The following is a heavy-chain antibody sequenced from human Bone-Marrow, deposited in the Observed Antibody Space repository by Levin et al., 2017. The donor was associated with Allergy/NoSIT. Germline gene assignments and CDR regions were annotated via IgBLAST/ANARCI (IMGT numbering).Heavy chain of an antibody. CDR2: MHPNTGVT. V-gene: IGHV1-2*02. CDR1: GYTFTGYY. Sequence: GGSLRLSCKASGYTFTGYYIHWVRQAPGQGLEWMGWMHPNTGVTDYAQNFRGRVTMTRDTSVSTAHMEVNSLRSDDTALYYCALTYLGSADYFDYWGQGTLVTVSS. D-gene: IGHD2-15*01. J-gene: IGHJ4*02. CDR3: ALTYLGSADYFDY.